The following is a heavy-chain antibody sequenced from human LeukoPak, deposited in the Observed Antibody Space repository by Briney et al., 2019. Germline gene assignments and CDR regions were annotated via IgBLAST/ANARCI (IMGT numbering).Heavy chain of an antibody. CDR3: ARHTYYYDSSGYYPTYYYYYYMDV. J-gene: IGHJ6*03. CDR1: GGSFSGYY. V-gene: IGHV4-34*01. CDR2: INHSGST. D-gene: IGHD3-22*01. Sequence: SETLSLTCAVYGGSFSGYYWSWIRQPPGKGLEWIGEINHSGSTNYNPSLKSRVTISVDTSKNQFSLKLSSVTAADTAVYYCARHTYYYDSSGYYPTYYYYYYMDVWGKGTTVTISS.